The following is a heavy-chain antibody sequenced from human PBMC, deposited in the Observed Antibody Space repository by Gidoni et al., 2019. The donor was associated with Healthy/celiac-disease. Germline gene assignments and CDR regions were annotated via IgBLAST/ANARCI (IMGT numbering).Heavy chain of an antibody. D-gene: IGHD3-22*01. J-gene: IGHJ3*02. CDR2: ISSSSRYI. V-gene: IGHV3-21*01. CDR1: GSTCSSYI. CDR3: AREWYYYDSSGYYYGDAFDI. Sequence: EVQLVEFGGGLVKPGGSLRLSCEASGSTCSSYILHWVRQAPGQGREWVSSISSSSRYIYYADSVKGRFTSSRDNAKNSLYLQMNSLRAEDTAVYYCAREWYYYDSSGYYYGDAFDIWGQGTMVTVSS.